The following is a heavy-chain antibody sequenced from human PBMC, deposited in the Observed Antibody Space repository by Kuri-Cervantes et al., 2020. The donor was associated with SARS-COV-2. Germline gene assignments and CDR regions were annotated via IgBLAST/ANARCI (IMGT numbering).Heavy chain of an antibody. Sequence: SETLSLTCTVSGGSITSNSYYWGWIRQSPGKGLEWIGSISYSGSTNYNPSLKSRVTISVDTSKNLFSLKLSSVTAADTAVYYCARRAGGTKGIDYWGQGTLVTVSS. CDR2: ISYSGST. CDR3: ARRAGGTKGIDY. CDR1: GGSITSNSYY. V-gene: IGHV4-39*01. J-gene: IGHJ4*02. D-gene: IGHD6-13*01.